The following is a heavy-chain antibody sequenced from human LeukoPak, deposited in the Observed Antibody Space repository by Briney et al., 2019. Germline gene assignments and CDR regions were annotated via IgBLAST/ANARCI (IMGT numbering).Heavy chain of an antibody. D-gene: IGHD4-17*01. J-gene: IGHJ6*03. Sequence: AASVKVSCKASGYTFTSYGISWVRQAPGQGLEWMGWISAYNGNTNYAQKLQGRVTMTTDTSTSTAYMELRSLRSDDTAVYYCAREDYDDAVGGYYMDVWGKGTTVTVSS. V-gene: IGHV1-18*01. CDR3: AREDYDDAVGGYYMDV. CDR2: ISAYNGNT. CDR1: GYTFTSYG.